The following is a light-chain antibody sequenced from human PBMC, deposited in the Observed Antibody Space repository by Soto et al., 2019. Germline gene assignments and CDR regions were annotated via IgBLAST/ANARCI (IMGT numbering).Light chain of an antibody. V-gene: IGKV1-9*01. CDR1: QGISSY. CDR2: AAS. Sequence: DIQLTQSPSFLSASVGDRVTITCRASQGISSYLAWYQQKPGKAPKLLIYAASTLQSGVPSRFPGSGSGTEFTLTISSLQPEDFATYYCQQLNSYLWTFGQGTKVEIK. CDR3: QQLNSYLWT. J-gene: IGKJ1*01.